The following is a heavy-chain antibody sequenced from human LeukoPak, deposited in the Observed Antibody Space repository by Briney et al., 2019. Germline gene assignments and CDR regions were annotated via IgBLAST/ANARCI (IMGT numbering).Heavy chain of an antibody. J-gene: IGHJ4*02. CDR1: GFTFDDYA. Sequence: PGRSLRLSCAASGFTFDDYAMHWVRQAPGKGLEWVSGISWNSGSIGYADSVKGRFTISRDNSKTTLYLQMNSLRAGDTAVYYCAKDVPTAYFDYWGQGTLVTVSS. CDR2: ISWNSGSI. D-gene: IGHD2-2*01. CDR3: AKDVPTAYFDY. V-gene: IGHV3-9*01.